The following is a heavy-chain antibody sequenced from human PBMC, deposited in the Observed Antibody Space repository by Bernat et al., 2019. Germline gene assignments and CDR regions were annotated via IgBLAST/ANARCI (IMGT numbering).Heavy chain of an antibody. J-gene: IGHJ4*02. V-gene: IGHV4-31*03. CDR1: GGSISSGGYY. CDR3: ARDYSGSGYYGDFDY. D-gene: IGHD3-3*01. Sequence: QVQLQESGPGLVKPSQTLSLTSTVSGGSISSGGYYWSWIRQHPGKGLEWIGYIYYSGSTYYNPSLKSRVTISVDTSKNQFSLKLSSVTAADTAVYYCARDYSGSGYYGDFDYWGQGTLVTVSS. CDR2: IYYSGST.